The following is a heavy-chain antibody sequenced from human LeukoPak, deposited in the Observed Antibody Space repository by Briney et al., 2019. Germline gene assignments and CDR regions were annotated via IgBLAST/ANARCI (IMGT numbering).Heavy chain of an antibody. CDR3: VRGALRDCSYTSCTRGNWFDP. Sequence: TGGSLRLSCAASGFTFSSHWMHWVRQAPEKGLVGVSHINADGSATYYSASVKSRFTISRDNARKTLYLQMHSLTAEDTGVYYCVRGALRDCSYTSCTRGNWFDPWGQGTLVTVSS. D-gene: IGHD2-2*01. CDR1: GFTFSSHW. V-gene: IGHV3-74*01. J-gene: IGHJ5*02. CDR2: INADGSAT.